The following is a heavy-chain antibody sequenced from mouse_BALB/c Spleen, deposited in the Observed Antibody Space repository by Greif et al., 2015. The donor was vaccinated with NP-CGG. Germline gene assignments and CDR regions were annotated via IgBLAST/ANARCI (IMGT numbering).Heavy chain of an antibody. CDR1: GFNIKDTY. CDR2: IDPANGNT. D-gene: IGHD1-1*01. Sequence: VQLQQPGAELVKPGASVKLSCTASGFNIKDTYMHWVKQRPEQGLEWIGRIDPANGNTKYDPKFQGKATITADTSTNTAYLQLSSLTSEDTAVYYCAKSSYAMDYWGQGTSVTASS. J-gene: IGHJ4*01. V-gene: IGHV14-3*02. CDR3: AKSSYAMDY.